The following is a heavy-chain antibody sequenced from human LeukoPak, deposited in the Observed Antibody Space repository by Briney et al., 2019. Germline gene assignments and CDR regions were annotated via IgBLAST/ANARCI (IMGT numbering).Heavy chain of an antibody. Sequence: GGSLRLSCAASGFTFDDYAMTWVRQAPGKGMEWGSVINWNSGSIGYADSVKGRFTISRDNAKNYLYLKMNSLRAKDTALYYCAKDISGDDVVFGELYYYFDYWGQGTLVTVSS. CDR3: AKDISGDDVVFGELYYYFDY. D-gene: IGHD3-10*02. J-gene: IGHJ4*02. CDR1: GFTFDDYA. V-gene: IGHV3-9*01. CDR2: INWNSGSI.